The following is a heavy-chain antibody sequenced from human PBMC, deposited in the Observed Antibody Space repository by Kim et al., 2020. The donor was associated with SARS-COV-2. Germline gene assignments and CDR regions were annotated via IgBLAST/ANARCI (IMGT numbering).Heavy chain of an antibody. CDR2: IYYSGST. CDR1: GGSISSYY. J-gene: IGHJ5*02. D-gene: IGHD2-2*01. V-gene: IGHV4-59*01. Sequence: SETLSLTCTVSGGSISSYYWSWIRQPPGKGLEWIGYIYYSGSTNYNPSLKSRVTISVDTSKNQFSLKLSSVTAADTAVYYCARSRYEGGFDPWGQGTLVTVSS. CDR3: ARSRYEGGFDP.